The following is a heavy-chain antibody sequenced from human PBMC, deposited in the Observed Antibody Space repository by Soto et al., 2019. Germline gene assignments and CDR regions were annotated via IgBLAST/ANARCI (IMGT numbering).Heavy chain of an antibody. CDR3: ARGLGDHSNWFDP. V-gene: IGHV4-59*01. CDR1: GGSISSYY. J-gene: IGHJ5*02. D-gene: IGHD4-17*01. CDR2: IYYSGST. Sequence: QVQLQESGPGLVKPSETLSLTCTVSGGSISSYYWSWIRQPPGKGLEWIGYIYYSGSTNYNPSLKSRVTISVDTSKNQFSLKLSSVTAADTAVYYCARGLGDHSNWFDPWGQGTLVTVSS.